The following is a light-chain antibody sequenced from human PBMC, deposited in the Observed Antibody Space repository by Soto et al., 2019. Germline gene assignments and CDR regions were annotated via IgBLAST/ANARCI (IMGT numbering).Light chain of an antibody. Sequence: QSVLTQPPSASGSPGQAVAISCTGTSRDVGGYNYVSCYQHHPGKAPKLMIYEVSRRPSGVSDRFSGYKSGKAASLTVAGRQDEDEADYYCSSYSGSSNWVFGGGTQLTV. CDR2: EVS. V-gene: IGLV2-8*01. CDR1: SRDVGGYNY. CDR3: SSYSGSSNWV. J-gene: IGLJ3*02.